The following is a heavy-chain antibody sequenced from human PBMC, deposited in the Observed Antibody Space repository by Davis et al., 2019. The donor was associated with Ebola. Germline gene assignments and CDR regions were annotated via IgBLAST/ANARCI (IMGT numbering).Heavy chain of an antibody. CDR1: GYTFTTYA. D-gene: IGHD2-21*02. CDR3: ARGTLFSIVVVTAIRFDP. Sequence: AASVKVSCKASGYTFTTYAMHWVRQAPGQRLEWMGWINGGNGNTKYSQKFQGRVTITRDTSASTAYMELSSLRSEDTAVYYCARGTLFSIVVVTAIRFDPWGQGTLVTVSS. V-gene: IGHV1-3*01. CDR2: INGGNGNT. J-gene: IGHJ5*02.